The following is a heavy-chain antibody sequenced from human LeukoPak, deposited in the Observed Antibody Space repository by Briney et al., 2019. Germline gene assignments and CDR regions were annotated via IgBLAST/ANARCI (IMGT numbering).Heavy chain of an antibody. CDR1: GYTFTSYY. D-gene: IGHD2-2*01. CDR2: INPSGGST. J-gene: IGHJ4*02. V-gene: IGHV1-46*01. CDR3: ARGSAVVAVPAAPDY. Sequence: ASVKVSRKASGYTFTSYYMHWVRQAPGQGLEWMGIINPSGGSTSYAQKFQGRVTMTRDTSTSTVYMELSSLRSEDTAVYYCARGSAVVAVPAAPDYWGQGTLVTVSS.